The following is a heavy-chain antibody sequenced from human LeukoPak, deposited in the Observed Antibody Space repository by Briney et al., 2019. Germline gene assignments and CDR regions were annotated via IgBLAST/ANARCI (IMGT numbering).Heavy chain of an antibody. CDR2: ISAYNGNT. J-gene: IGHJ4*02. CDR1: GYTFTSYG. CDR3: ARSNGIAAAGTETPLYY. Sequence: ASVKVSCKASGYTFTSYGISWVRQAPGQGLEWMGWISAYNGNTNYAQKLQGRVTVTTDTSTSTAYMELRSLRSVDTAVYYCARSNGIAAAGTETPLYYWGQGTLVTVSS. V-gene: IGHV1-18*01. D-gene: IGHD6-13*01.